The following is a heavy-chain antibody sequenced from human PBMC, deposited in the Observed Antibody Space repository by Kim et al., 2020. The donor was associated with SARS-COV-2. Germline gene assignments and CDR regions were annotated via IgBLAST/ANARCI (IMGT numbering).Heavy chain of an antibody. CDR2: ISGSGGST. J-gene: IGHJ6*02. V-gene: IGHV3-23*01. Sequence: GGSLRLSCAASGFTFSSYAMSWVRQAPGKGLEWVSAISGSGGSTYYADSVKGRFTISRDNSKNTLYLQMNSLRAEDTAVYNCANWNGMTQQLGGRYYYYYYGMDVWGQGTTVTVSS. D-gene: IGHD6-13*01. CDR1: GFTFSSYA. CDR3: ANWNGMTQQLGGRYYYYYYGMDV.